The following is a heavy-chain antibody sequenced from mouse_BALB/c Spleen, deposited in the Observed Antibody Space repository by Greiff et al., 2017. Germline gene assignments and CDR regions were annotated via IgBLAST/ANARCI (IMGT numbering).Heavy chain of an antibody. CDR3: TRNYDYDGGDAMDY. V-gene: IGHV5-6-4*01. CDR2: ISSGGSYT. J-gene: IGHJ4*01. CDR1: GFTFSSYT. Sequence: EVMLVESGGGLVKPGGSLKLSCAASGFTFSSYTMSWVRQTPEKRLEWVATISSGGSYTYYPDSVKGRFTISRDNAKNTLYLQMSSLKSEDTAMYYCTRNYDYDGGDAMDYWGQGTSVTVSS. D-gene: IGHD2-4*01.